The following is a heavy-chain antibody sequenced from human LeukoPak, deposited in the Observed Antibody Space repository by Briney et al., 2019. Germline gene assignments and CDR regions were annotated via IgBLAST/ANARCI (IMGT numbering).Heavy chain of an antibody. CDR3: ARFPYFDSVDY. Sequence: PSETLSLTCTVSGYSISSGYYWGWIRQPPGKGLEWIGSIYHSGSTYYNPSLKSRVTISVDTSKNQFSLKLSSVTAADTAVYYCARFPYFDSVDYWGQGTLVTVSS. CDR1: GYSISSGYY. V-gene: IGHV4-38-2*02. D-gene: IGHD3-9*01. J-gene: IGHJ4*02. CDR2: IYHSGST.